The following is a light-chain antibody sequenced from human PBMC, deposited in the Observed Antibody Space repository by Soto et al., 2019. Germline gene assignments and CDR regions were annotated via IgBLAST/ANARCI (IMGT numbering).Light chain of an antibody. CDR1: SSDVGGYNY. J-gene: IGLJ1*01. V-gene: IGLV2-14*01. Sequence: QSALTQPASVSGSPGQTVTISCTGTSSDVGGYNYDCWYQQPPGKAPKLMIYDVSNRPSGVSNRSSGSKSGNTASLPISGLLAEDEDDYYCSSYKGSSTLDVFGTGTKLTVL. CDR3: SSYKGSSTLDV. CDR2: DVS.